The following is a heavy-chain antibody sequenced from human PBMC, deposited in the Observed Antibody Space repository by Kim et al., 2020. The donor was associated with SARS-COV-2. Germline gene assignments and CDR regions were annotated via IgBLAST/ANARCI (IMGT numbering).Heavy chain of an antibody. J-gene: IGHJ5*02. CDR3: ARHIDPGLTNWFDP. D-gene: IGHD2-15*01. Sequence: TPSLKSRGTISVDTSKNQFSLKLSSVTAADTAVYYCARHIDPGLTNWFDPWGQGTLVTVSS. V-gene: IGHV4-39*01.